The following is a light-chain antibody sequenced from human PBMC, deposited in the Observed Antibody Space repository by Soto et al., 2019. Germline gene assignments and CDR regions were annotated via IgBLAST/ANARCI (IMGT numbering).Light chain of an antibody. CDR1: SRDVGGYSY. V-gene: IGLV2-14*03. J-gene: IGLJ2*01. CDR3: SSYTSSSIVV. Sequence: QSALTQPASVSGSPGQSITISCTGTSRDVGGYSYVSWYQQHPGKAPKLMIYDVSNRPSGVSNRFSGSKSGNTASLTISGLQAEDEADYYCSSYTSSSIVVFGGGTKLTAL. CDR2: DVS.